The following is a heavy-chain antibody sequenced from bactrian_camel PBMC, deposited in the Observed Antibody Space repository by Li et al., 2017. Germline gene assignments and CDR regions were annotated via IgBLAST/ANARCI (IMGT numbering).Heavy chain of an antibody. CDR1: GSSAC. J-gene: IGHJ4*01. Sequence: HVQLVESGGGTVQAGGSLRLQCTASGSSACMAWFRQAPGQSREGIASLADDGVTESIANSVRDRFTISRDIAQNTLYLQMNSLKPVDTAVYYCAAASPWCVVTMVEYEYTDWGQGTQVTVS. D-gene: IGHD4*01. CDR3: AAASPWCVVTMVEYEYTD. V-gene: IGHV3S26*01. CDR2: LADDGVTE.